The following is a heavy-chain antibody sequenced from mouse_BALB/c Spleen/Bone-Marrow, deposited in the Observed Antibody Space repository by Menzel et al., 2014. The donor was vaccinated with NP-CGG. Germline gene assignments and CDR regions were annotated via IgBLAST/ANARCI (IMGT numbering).Heavy chain of an antibody. Sequence: ELHLVESGPSLVKPSQTLSLTCSVTGDSITSGYWNWIRKFPGNKLEYMGFISYSSSTYYNPSLESRISITRDTSKNLYYLQLNSVATEDSATYYCARSGSSGYHYYAMDYWGQGTSVTVSS. CDR3: ARSGSSGYHYYAMDY. V-gene: IGHV3-8*02. CDR1: GDSITSGY. CDR2: ISYSSST. J-gene: IGHJ4*01. D-gene: IGHD3-1*01.